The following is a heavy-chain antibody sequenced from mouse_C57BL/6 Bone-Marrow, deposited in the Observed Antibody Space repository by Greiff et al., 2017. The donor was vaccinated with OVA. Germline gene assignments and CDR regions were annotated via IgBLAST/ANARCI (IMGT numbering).Heavy chain of an antibody. V-gene: IGHV5-4*01. CDR3: ARDGYDYSYYYAMDY. Sequence: EVKLMESGGGLVKPGGSLKLSCAASGFTFSSYAMSWVRQTPDKRLEWVATISDGGSYTYYPDNVKGRFTISRDNAKNNLYLQMSHLKSEDTAMYYCARDGYDYSYYYAMDYWGQGTSVTVSS. CDR2: ISDGGSYT. D-gene: IGHD2-4*01. J-gene: IGHJ4*01. CDR1: GFTFSSYA.